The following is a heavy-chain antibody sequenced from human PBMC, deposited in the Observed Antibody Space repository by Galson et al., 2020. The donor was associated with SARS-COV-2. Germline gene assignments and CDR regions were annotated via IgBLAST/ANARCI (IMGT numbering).Heavy chain of an antibody. J-gene: IGHJ5*02. CDR1: GGGFNTYA. V-gene: IGHV1-69*13. Sequence: SVKVSCKFSGGGFNTYAISWVRQATGQGLEWMGGFIPVFPPPNYAQKFQGRLPITADESTSTAHMELSSLRPEDTAVYYCAREPGYSGGVNYYDPWGQGTLVTVSS. CDR2: FIPVFPPP. CDR3: AREPGYSGGVNYYDP. D-gene: IGHD5-18*01.